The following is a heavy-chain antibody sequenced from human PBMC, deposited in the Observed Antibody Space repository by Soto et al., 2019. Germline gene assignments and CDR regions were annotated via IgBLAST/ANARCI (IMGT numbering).Heavy chain of an antibody. CDR3: ARVRPFITVAGMPRFDP. Sequence: QVQLVESGAEVKKPGASVKVSCKTSGYTFSNYDINWVRRAPGQGLEWMGWMNPKTGNTGYAPKLQGRVTMTRNNSMNTAYMELTSMTSEVTAVYYCARVRPFITVAGMPRFDPWGQGTQVTVTS. CDR1: GYTFSNYD. V-gene: IGHV1-8*01. D-gene: IGHD1-20*01. CDR2: MNPKTGNT. J-gene: IGHJ5*02.